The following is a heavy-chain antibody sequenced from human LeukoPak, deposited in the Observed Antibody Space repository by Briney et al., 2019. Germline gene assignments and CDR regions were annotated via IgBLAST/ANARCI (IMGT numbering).Heavy chain of an antibody. CDR1: GFTVSDIY. V-gene: IGHV3-66*03. CDR2: IYASGTT. J-gene: IGHJ4*01. D-gene: IGHD5-18*01. Sequence: GSLRLSCAVSGFTVSDIYMSWVRQAPGKGLEWVSVIYASGTTYYADSVKGRFTISRDSSNNTLFLQMNSLRIEDTAVYYCTKDRSYGRSYFDYWGHGTLVTVAS. CDR3: TKDRSYGRSYFDY.